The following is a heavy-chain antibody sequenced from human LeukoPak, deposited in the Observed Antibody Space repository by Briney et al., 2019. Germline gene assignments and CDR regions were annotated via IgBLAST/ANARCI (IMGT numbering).Heavy chain of an antibody. D-gene: IGHD1-26*01. J-gene: IGHJ3*01. CDR1: GYTFIDYY. V-gene: IGHV1-2*04. Sequence: ASVNVSCTTYGYTFIDYYIHWVRQAPGQGLEWMGWINPKTGATKSAQKFQDWVTLTGDTYMNTAYLEVTGLNSDDTAVYYCARRRKELQAFDFWGQGTSVTVSS. CDR2: INPKTGAT. CDR3: ARRRKELQAFDF.